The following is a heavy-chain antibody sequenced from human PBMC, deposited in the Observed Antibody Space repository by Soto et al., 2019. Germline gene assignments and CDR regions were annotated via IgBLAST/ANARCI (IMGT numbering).Heavy chain of an antibody. V-gene: IGHV4-59*01. Sequence: PSETLSLTCTVSGGSISNYYWSWIRQPPGKGLEWIGYIYYSGSTNYNPSLKSRVTISVDTSKNQFSLKLSSVTAADTAVYYCARAKPLIAAAGVYYYYGMDVWGQGTKVTVSS. CDR3: ARAKPLIAAAGVYYYYGMDV. CDR1: GGSISNYY. D-gene: IGHD6-13*01. J-gene: IGHJ6*02. CDR2: IYYSGST.